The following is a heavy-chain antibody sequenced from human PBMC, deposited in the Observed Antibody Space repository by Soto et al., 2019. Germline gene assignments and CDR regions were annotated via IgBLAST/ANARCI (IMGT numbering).Heavy chain of an antibody. CDR1: GFTFDNYA. V-gene: IGHV3-9*01. Sequence: EVPLVESGGGLVQPGWSLRLSCAASGFTFDNYAMHWVRQAPGKGLEWVSGITWNSGNIGYPDSVKGRFTISRDNAKNSLYPQMNSLRAEDTALFYCARGGGGDSMAPPPTYWGQGTLVTVSS. CDR3: ARGGGGDSMAPPPTY. J-gene: IGHJ4*02. CDR2: ITWNSGNI. D-gene: IGHD3-22*01.